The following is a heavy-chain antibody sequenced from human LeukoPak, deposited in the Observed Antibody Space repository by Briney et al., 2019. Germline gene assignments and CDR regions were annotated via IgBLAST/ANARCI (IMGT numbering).Heavy chain of an antibody. CDR1: GFTFSDYS. D-gene: IGHD2-15*01. V-gene: IGHV3-21*01. CDR2: ISTGFSYV. Sequence: GGSLRLSCAASGFTFSDYSMNWVRQAPGKGLEWVSSISTGFSYVYYAESVKGRFTISRDNAKNSLYLQMNSRRADDTAVYYCATDGLRYCRGGSCANWFDPWGQGTLVTVSS. J-gene: IGHJ5*02. CDR3: ATDGLRYCRGGSCANWFDP.